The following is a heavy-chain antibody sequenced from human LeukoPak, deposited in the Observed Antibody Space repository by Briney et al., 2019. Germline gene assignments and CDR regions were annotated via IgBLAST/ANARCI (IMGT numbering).Heavy chain of an antibody. D-gene: IGHD6-19*01. CDR3: ARARWSSTGWFLGY. V-gene: IGHV3-74*01. CDR2: VNPQGSGT. J-gene: IGHJ4*02. Sequence: GGSLRLSCAASGFTFSSYWMHWVRQAPGKGLVLVSRVNPQGSGTSYTDSVKGRFTISRDNAKDALHLRMDNLRVEDTAVYYCARARWSSTGWFLGYWGQGTLVTVSS. CDR1: GFTFSSYW.